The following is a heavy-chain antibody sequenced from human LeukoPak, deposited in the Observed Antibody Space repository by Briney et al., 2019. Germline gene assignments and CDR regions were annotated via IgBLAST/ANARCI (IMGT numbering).Heavy chain of an antibody. CDR3: ARGPPTVTRAFDY. CDR1: GGSISSSNW. D-gene: IGHD4-17*01. V-gene: IGHV4-4*02. J-gene: IGHJ4*02. Sequence: PSETLSLTCAVSGGSISSSNWWSWVRQPPGKGLEWIGEIYHSGSTNYNPSLKSRVTISVDTSKNQFSLKLSSVTAADTAVYYCARGPPTVTRAFDYWGQGTLVTVSS. CDR2: IYHSGST.